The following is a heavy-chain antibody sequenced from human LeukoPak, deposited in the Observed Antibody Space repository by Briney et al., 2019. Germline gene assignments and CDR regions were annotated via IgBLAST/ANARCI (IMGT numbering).Heavy chain of an antibody. V-gene: IGHV3-21*01. Sequence: TGGSLRLSCAASGFTFSNSNMNWVRQAPGKGLEWVSSISSSSTYIYYADSVKGRFTISRDNAKNSLYLQMNSLRAGDTAVYYCAREGMYSSGWYTYWGQGTLVTVSS. J-gene: IGHJ4*02. D-gene: IGHD6-19*01. CDR1: GFTFSNSN. CDR2: ISSSSTYI. CDR3: AREGMYSSGWYTY.